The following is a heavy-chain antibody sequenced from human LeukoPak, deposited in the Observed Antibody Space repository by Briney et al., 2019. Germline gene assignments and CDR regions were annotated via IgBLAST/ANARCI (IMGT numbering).Heavy chain of an antibody. Sequence: PSETLSLTCTVFGGSISSGGYYWSWIRQHPGKGLEWIGYIYYSGSTYYNPSLKSRVTISVDTSKNQFSLKLSSVTAADTAVYYCARESSSSWYKVTDYWGQGTLVTVSS. CDR3: ARESSSSWYKVTDY. CDR2: IYYSGST. J-gene: IGHJ4*02. V-gene: IGHV4-31*03. CDR1: GGSISSGGYY. D-gene: IGHD6-13*01.